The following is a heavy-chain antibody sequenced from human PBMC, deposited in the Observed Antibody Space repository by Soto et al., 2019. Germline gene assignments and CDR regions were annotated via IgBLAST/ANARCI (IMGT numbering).Heavy chain of an antibody. Sequence: SVKVSCKASGFTFTSSAVQWVRQARGQRLEWIGWIVVGSGNTNYAQKFQERVTITRDMSTSTAYMELSSLRSEDTAVYYCAADQGRLFYDDIVCCMDVWGQGTTVTVSS. D-gene: IGHD3-9*01. CDR1: GFTFTSSA. CDR2: IVVGSGNT. J-gene: IGHJ6*02. V-gene: IGHV1-58*01. CDR3: AADQGRLFYDDIVCCMDV.